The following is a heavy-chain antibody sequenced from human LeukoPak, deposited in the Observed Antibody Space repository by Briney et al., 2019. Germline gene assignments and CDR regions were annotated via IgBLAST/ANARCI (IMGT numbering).Heavy chain of an antibody. CDR1: GFTFSGYS. D-gene: IGHD6-19*01. Sequence: GGSLRLSCAASGFTFSGYSMNWVRQAPGKGLVWLSYISGSGSIIYYAGSVKGRFTISRDNAKNSLYLQMNSLRDEDTAVYYCARGDASGWSYWGQGTLVTVSS. V-gene: IGHV3-48*02. J-gene: IGHJ4*02. CDR2: ISGSGSII. CDR3: ARGDASGWSY.